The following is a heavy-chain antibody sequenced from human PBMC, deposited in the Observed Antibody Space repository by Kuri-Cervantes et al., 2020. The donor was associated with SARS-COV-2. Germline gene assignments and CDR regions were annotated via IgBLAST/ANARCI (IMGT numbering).Heavy chain of an antibody. D-gene: IGHD6-19*01. J-gene: IGHJ4*02. V-gene: IGHV3-30*18. CDR1: GFIFSRYG. Sequence: SLKISCEASGFIFSRYGMHWVRQAPGKGLEWVAAIGYDGSRKHYSDSLKGRFTISRDNSQNTVYLQMSTLRDDDTAVYYCAKEGSSGWYGGGWGQGALVTVSS. CDR3: AKEGSSGWYGGG. CDR2: IGYDGSRK.